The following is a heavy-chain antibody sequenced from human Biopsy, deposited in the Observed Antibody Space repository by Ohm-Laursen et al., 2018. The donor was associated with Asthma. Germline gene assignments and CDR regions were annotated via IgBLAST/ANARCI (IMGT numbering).Heavy chain of an antibody. CDR2: HDHEEGGT. CDR3: ASDFPKDYVRYNFQF. V-gene: IGHV1-24*01. D-gene: IGHD4-17*01. Sequence: ASVKVHCKISGYSLTDLSMHWVRQAPGQGLEWMGGHDHEEGGTVNARRFQGRVTMTEDTSTDTAYMELSSLSSDDTAVYYCASDFPKDYVRYNFQFWGQGTLVTVSS. J-gene: IGHJ4*02. CDR1: GYSLTDLS.